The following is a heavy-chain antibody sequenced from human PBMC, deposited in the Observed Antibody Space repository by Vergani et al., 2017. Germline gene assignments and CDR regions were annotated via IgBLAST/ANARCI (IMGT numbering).Heavy chain of an antibody. J-gene: IGHJ3*02. V-gene: IGHV2-70*01. Sequence: QVTLRESGPALVKPTQTLTLTCTFSGFSLSTSGMCVSWIRHPPGKALEWLALIDWDDDKYYSTSLKTRLTISKDTSQNQVVLTMTNMDPVDTATYYCARIPRLCFPRTPKKMATITGAFDIWGQGTMVTVSS. D-gene: IGHD5-24*01. CDR1: GFSLSTSGMC. CDR3: ARIPRLCFPRTPKKMATITGAFDI. CDR2: IDWDDDK.